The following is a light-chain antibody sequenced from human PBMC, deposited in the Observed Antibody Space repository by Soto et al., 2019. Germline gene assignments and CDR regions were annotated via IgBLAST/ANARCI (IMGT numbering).Light chain of an antibody. CDR2: GNS. CDR1: SSNIGAGYD. V-gene: IGLV1-40*01. CDR3: QSYDSSLRV. J-gene: IGLJ2*01. Sequence: QSVLTQPPSVSGAPGQRVTISCTGSSSNIGAGYDVHWYQQLPGTAPKLLIYGNSNRPSGVPDRFSGSKSGTSASLAITGLQAEDEAYYYGQSYDSSLRVFGGGTKLTVL.